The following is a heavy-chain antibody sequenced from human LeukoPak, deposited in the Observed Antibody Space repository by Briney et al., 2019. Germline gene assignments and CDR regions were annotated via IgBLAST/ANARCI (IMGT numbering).Heavy chain of an antibody. D-gene: IGHD6-6*01. CDR1: GYTFTTYG. CDR3: ARDLIAVRPGWFDP. Sequence: GASVKLSCEASGYTFTTYGISWVRLAPGQGLEWMGWISAYNGNTNYAQQFQGRVTMTTDTSMSTAYMELRSLRSDDTAVYYCARDLIAVRPGWFDPWGQGSLVTVSS. J-gene: IGHJ5*02. V-gene: IGHV1-18*01. CDR2: ISAYNGNT.